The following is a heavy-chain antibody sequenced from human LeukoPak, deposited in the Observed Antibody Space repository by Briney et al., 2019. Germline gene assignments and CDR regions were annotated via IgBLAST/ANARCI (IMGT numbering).Heavy chain of an antibody. D-gene: IGHD3-9*01. V-gene: IGHV3-66*01. Sequence: GRSLRLSCAASGFTVSSNYMSWVRQAPGKGLEWVSVIYSGGSTYYADSVKGRFTISRDNSKNTLYLQMNSLRAEDTAVYYCARDRDFDWSSDAFDIWGQGTMVTVSS. CDR3: ARDRDFDWSSDAFDI. CDR1: GFTVSSNY. J-gene: IGHJ3*02. CDR2: IYSGGST.